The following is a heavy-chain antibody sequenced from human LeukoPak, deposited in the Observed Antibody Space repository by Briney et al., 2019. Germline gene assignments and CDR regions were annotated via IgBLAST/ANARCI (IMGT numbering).Heavy chain of an antibody. CDR1: GYTFTTYD. Sequence: ASVKVSCKASGYTFTTYDISWMRQAPGQGLEWMGWISSYNGNTNYAQNLQGRVTMTTDTSASTAYMELRSLRFDDTAVYYCARGPLYGPSAYWGQGTLVTVSS. J-gene: IGHJ4*02. V-gene: IGHV1-18*01. CDR3: ARGPLYGPSAY. D-gene: IGHD2/OR15-2a*01. CDR2: ISSYNGNT.